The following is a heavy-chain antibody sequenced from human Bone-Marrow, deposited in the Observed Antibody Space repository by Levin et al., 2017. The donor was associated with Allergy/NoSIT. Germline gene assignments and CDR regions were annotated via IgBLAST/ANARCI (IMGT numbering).Heavy chain of an antibody. Sequence: EASVKVSCKVSGYTLTELSMHWVRQAPGKGLEWMGGFDPEDGETIYAQKFQGRVTMTEDTSTDTAYMELSSLRSEDTAVYYCATARITMVQGVIIPKAFDIWGQGTMVTVSS. D-gene: IGHD3-10*01. CDR2: FDPEDGET. CDR3: ATARITMVQGVIIPKAFDI. CDR1: GYTLTELS. J-gene: IGHJ3*02. V-gene: IGHV1-24*01.